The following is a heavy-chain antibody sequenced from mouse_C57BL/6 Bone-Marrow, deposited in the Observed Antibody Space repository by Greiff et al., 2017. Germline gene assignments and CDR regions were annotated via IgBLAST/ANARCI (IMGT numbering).Heavy chain of an antibody. CDR1: GFNIKDDY. V-gene: IGHV14-4*01. CDR3: TTVGLTGPFAY. CDR2: FDPENGDT. J-gene: IGHJ3*01. Sequence: EVQLQQSGAELVRPGASVTLSCTASGFNIKDDYMHWVKQRPEQGLEWIGWFDPENGDTEYASKFQGKATITADTSSNTAYLQLSSLTSEDTAVYYCTTVGLTGPFAYWGQGTLVTVSA. D-gene: IGHD4-1*01.